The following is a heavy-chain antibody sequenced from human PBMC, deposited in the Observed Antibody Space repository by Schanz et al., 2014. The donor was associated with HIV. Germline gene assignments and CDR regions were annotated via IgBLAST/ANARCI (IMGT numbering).Heavy chain of an antibody. V-gene: IGHV4-34*01. Sequence: QVQLHQWGAGLLKPSETLSLTCAVYGVSFSGYDWSWIRQPPGKGLEWIGEINHSGSTNYNPSLESGVTIAVATSKNQSSLKLSSVTAADTAVYYCARGLVNCSGGSCYSGWFDPWGQGNLVTVSS. CDR1: GVSFSGYD. J-gene: IGHJ5*02. CDR2: INHSGST. D-gene: IGHD2-15*01. CDR3: ARGLVNCSGGSCYSGWFDP.